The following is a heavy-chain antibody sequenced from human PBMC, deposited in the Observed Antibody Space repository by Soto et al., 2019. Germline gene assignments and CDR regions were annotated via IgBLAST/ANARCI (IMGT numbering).Heavy chain of an antibody. J-gene: IGHJ6*02. D-gene: IGHD3-3*01. V-gene: IGHV3-7*01. CDR2: IKQDGSEE. Sequence: GGSLRLSCTASGFTYSSYWMTWVRQAPGKGLEWVANIKQDGSEEHYVDSVKGRFTISRDNAERPLYLQMNRLRAEDTAVYYCARGTLEWLLRPYYYGLDVWGQGTTVTVS. CDR3: ARGTLEWLLRPYYYGLDV. CDR1: GFTYSSYW.